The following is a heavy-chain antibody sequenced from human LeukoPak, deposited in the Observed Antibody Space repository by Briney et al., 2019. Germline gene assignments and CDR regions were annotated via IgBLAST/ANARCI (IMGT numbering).Heavy chain of an antibody. CDR3: ARVLRLMGRVRWFGYTRFDP. J-gene: IGHJ5*02. CDR2: IYYSGST. V-gene: IGHV4-39*01. D-gene: IGHD3-10*01. Sequence: SETLSLTCTVSGGSISSSSYYWGWIRQPPGKGLEWIGSIYYSGSTYYNPSLKSRVTISVDTSKNQFSLKLSSVTAADTAVYYCARVLRLMGRVRWFGYTRFDPWGQGTLVTVSS. CDR1: GGSISSSSYY.